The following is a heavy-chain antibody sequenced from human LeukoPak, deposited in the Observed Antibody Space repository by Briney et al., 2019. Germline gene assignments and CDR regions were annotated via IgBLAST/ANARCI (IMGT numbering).Heavy chain of an antibody. D-gene: IGHD4-23*01. CDR1: HGSINSYY. CDR3: ARHEGGNLDFDY. V-gene: IGHV4-59*08. J-gene: IGHJ4*02. CDR2: IYYSGST. Sequence: SETLSLTCTVSHGSINSYYWSWIRQPPGKGLEWIGYIYYSGSTNYNPSLKSRVTISLDTSKNQLSLKLSSVTAADTAVYYCARHEGGNLDFDYWGQGTLVTVSS.